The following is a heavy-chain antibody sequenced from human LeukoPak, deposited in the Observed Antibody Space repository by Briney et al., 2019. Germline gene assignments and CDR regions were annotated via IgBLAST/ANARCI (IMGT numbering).Heavy chain of an antibody. V-gene: IGHV1-46*01. CDR3: ARTRSSSGYLDV. J-gene: IGHJ6*03. CDR1: GFSFSTFY. CDR2: IHPNGFIT. D-gene: IGHD3-10*01. Sequence: ASMKVSCKTFGFSFSTFYIHWLRRAPGQGLEWMGIIHPNGFITSYAQRFKGRVSMTRDPFTSTVYMELNSLIFDDTAVYYCARTRSSSGYLDVWGTGTTVTVSS.